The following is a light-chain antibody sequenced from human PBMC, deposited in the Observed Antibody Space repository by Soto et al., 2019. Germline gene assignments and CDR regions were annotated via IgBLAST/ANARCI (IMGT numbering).Light chain of an antibody. CDR3: QSYDTMLSGPGV. Sequence: QSVLTQPPSVSGAPGQRVTISCTGSSSNIGAGYDVHWYQQLPGTAPKLLIYGNSNRPSGVPDRFSGPKSGISASLAITGLQADDEADYFCQSYDTMLSGPGVFGGGTKVTVL. V-gene: IGLV1-40*01. J-gene: IGLJ2*01. CDR1: SSNIGAGYD. CDR2: GNS.